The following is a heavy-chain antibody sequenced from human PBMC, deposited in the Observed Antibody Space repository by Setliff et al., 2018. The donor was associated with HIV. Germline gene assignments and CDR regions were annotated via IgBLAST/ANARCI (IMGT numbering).Heavy chain of an antibody. D-gene: IGHD6-13*01. V-gene: IGHV3-23*01. CDR1: GFTFSNYA. CDR3: AKDYLSSSTWYGGLGY. CDR2: ISGGGGIT. Sequence: PGGSLRLSCAASGFTFSNYAMTWVRQAPGTGLECVSAISGGGGITYYADSVKGRFTISRDNSKNTLYLQMNSLRVEDTALYYCAKDYLSSSTWYGGLGYWGQGTLVTVSS. J-gene: IGHJ4*02.